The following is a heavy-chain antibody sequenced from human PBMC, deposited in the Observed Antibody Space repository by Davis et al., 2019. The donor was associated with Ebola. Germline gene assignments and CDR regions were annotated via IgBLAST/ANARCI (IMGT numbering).Heavy chain of an antibody. Sequence: PGGSLRLSCPPSPFSSPIYSMNWVRQAPGKGLEWVSSISSSSSYIYQADSVKGRFTIARDNAKNPLYLQMNSLRAEDTAVYYCARWGQGSSWHVDYWGQGNLVTVTS. CDR2: ISSSSSYI. CDR1: PFSSPIYS. V-gene: IGHV3-21*01. D-gene: IGHD6-13*01. CDR3: ARWGQGSSWHVDY. J-gene: IGHJ4*02.